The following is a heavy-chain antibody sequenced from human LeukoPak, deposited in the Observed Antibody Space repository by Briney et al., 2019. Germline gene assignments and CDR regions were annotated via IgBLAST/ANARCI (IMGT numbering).Heavy chain of an antibody. CDR3: ARVRSLYTLPCLGFDY. CDR2: VSATGYTT. Sequence: GGSLRLSCVASGFTFSSYGMSWVRQAPGKGLEWVSYVSATGYTTSYADSVKGRFTISRDNAKNSLYLQMNSLRAEDTAVYYCARVRSLYTLPCLGFDYWGQGTLVTVSS. J-gene: IGHJ4*02. CDR1: GFTFSSYG. V-gene: IGHV3-23*01. D-gene: IGHD4-11*01.